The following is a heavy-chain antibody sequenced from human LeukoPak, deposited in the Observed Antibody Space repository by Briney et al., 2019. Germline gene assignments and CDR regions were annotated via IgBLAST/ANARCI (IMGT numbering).Heavy chain of an antibody. CDR1: GYTFTGYY. D-gene: IGHD1-26*01. V-gene: IGHV1-2*02. CDR3: ARGSIVGATFVYFDY. J-gene: IGHJ4*02. CDR2: INPNSGGT. Sequence: ASVKVSCKASGYTFTGYYIHWVRQAPGQGLEWMGWINPNSGGTNYAQKFQGRVTMTRDTSISTAYMDLSRLRSDDTAVYYCARGSIVGATFVYFDYWGQGTLVTVSS.